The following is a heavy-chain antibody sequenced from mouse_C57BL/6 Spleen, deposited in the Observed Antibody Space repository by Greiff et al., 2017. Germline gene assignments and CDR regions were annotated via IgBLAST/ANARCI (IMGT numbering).Heavy chain of an antibody. CDR3: ARRAAWSYGNSRYFDV. Sequence: QVTLKVCGPGILQSSQTLSLTCSFSGFSLSTSGMGVSWIRQPSGKGLEWLAHIYWDDAKRYNPFLKSRLTISKDTSRNQVFLKITGVDTADTATYDCARRAAWSYGNSRYFDVWGTGTTVTVSS. D-gene: IGHD2-1*01. CDR1: GFSLSTSGMG. V-gene: IGHV8-12*01. CDR2: IYWDDAK. J-gene: IGHJ1*03.